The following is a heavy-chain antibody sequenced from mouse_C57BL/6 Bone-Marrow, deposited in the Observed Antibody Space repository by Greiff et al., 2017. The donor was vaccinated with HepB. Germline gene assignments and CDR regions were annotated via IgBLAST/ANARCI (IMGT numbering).Heavy chain of an antibody. Sequence: QVQLQQPGAELVKPGASVKMSCKASGYTFTSYRITWVKQRPGQGLEWIGDIYPGSGSTNYNEKFKSKATLTVDTSSSTAYMQLSSLTSEDSAVYYCAREDYDGDYYAMDYWGQGTSVTVSS. CDR1: GYTFTSYR. D-gene: IGHD2-4*01. CDR2: IYPGSGST. CDR3: AREDYDGDYYAMDY. V-gene: IGHV1-55*01. J-gene: IGHJ4*01.